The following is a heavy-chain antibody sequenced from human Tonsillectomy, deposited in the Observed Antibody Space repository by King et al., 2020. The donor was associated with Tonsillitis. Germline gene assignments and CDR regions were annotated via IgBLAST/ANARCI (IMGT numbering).Heavy chain of an antibody. CDR1: GFTFSSYS. CDR2: ISYDGSNK. D-gene: IGHD2-2*01. Sequence: QVQLVESGGGVVQPGRSLRLSCAASGFTFSSYSMYWVRQAPGKGLEWVAVISYDGSNKYYADSVKGRFTIARDNSKNTLYLQMNSLRAEDTAVYYCARPAEPIYYYYYMDVWGKGTTVTVSS. CDR3: ARPAEPIYYYYYMDV. J-gene: IGHJ6*03. V-gene: IGHV3-30*01.